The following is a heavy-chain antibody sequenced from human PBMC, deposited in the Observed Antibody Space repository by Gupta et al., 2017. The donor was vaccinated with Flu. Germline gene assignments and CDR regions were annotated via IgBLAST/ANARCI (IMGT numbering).Heavy chain of an antibody. CDR3: VPNGGDSRLVDS. Sequence: EVQVVESGGCLVKPGGSLRLSCAASGLTFNSYTLNWKGQAPGKGLEWVSSISHSSSDIFDADSVKGRNTISRDNAKNTLCRQMNSLRVDDTAVYYCVPNGGDSRLVDSWGQGSLVIVSS. CDR2: ISHSSSDI. J-gene: IGHJ4*02. CDR1: GLTFNSYT. V-gene: IGHV3-21*01. D-gene: IGHD4-23*01.